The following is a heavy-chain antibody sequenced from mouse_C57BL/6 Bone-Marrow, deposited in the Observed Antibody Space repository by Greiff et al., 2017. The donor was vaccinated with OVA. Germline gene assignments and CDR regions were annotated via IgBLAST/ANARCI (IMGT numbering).Heavy chain of an antibody. J-gene: IGHJ4*01. CDR3: ARPLHYYGSSYAMDY. CDR1: GFTFSSYG. CDR2: ISSGGSYT. D-gene: IGHD1-1*01. Sequence: EVMLVESGGDLVKPGGSLKLSCAASGFTFSSYGMSWVRQTPDKRLEWVATISSGGSYTYYPDSVKGRFTISRDNAKNTLYLQMSSLKSEDTAMYYCARPLHYYGSSYAMDYWVQGTSVTVSS. V-gene: IGHV5-6*01.